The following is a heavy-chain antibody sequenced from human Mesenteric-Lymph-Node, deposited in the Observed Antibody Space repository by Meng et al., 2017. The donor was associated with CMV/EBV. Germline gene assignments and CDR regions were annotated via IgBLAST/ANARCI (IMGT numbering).Heavy chain of an antibody. D-gene: IGHD2-2*01. Sequence: GGSLRLSCVASGFTFSDHALHWVRQAPGKGLEWVAALSYDVGNGYYADSVKGRFTISRDNSKNTLFLQMNSLRAEDTAVYYCARVSRYQLLYHWFDSWGQGTLVTVSS. J-gene: IGHJ5*01. CDR3: ARVSRYQLLYHWFDS. CDR2: LSYDVGNG. V-gene: IGHV3-30-3*01. CDR1: GFTFSDHA.